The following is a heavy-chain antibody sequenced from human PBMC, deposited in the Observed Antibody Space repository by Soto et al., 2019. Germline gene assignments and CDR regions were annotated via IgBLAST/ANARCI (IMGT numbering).Heavy chain of an antibody. V-gene: IGHV3-21*01. J-gene: IGHJ3*02. Sequence: EVQLVESGGGLVKPGGSLRLSCAASGFTFSSYSMNWVRQAPGKGLEWVSSISSSSSYIYYADSVKGRFTISRDNAKNSLYLQMNSLRAEDTAVYYCARELWFGELFKYDAFDIWGQGTMVTVSS. CDR2: ISSSSSYI. CDR1: GFTFSSYS. CDR3: ARELWFGELFKYDAFDI. D-gene: IGHD3-10*01.